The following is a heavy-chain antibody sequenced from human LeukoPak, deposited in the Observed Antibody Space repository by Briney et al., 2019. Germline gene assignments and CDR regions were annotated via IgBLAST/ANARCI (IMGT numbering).Heavy chain of an antibody. CDR2: IYYSGST. CDR3: ARACYDFWSGYNSGGYFDY. J-gene: IGHJ4*02. CDR1: GGSISSGDYY. Sequence: PSQTLSLTCTVSGGSISSGDYYWSWIRQPPGKGLEWIGYIYYSGSTYYNPSLKSRVTISVDTSKNQFPLKLSSVTAADTAVYYCARACYDFWSGYNSGGYFDYWGQGTLVTVSS. D-gene: IGHD3-3*01. V-gene: IGHV4-30-4*08.